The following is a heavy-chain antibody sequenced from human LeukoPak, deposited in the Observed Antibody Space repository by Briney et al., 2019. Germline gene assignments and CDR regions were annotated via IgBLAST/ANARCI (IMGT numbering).Heavy chain of an antibody. D-gene: IGHD4-17*01. CDR3: AKPSYYGDYGYFDY. CDR1: GFTFSSYG. V-gene: IGHV3-30*02. CDR2: IWYDGSNK. Sequence: GGSLRLSCAASGFTFSSYGMHWVRQAPGKGLEWVAVIWYDGSNKYYADSVKGRFTISRDNSKNTLYLQMNSLRAEDTAVYYCAKPSYYGDYGYFDYWGQGALVTVSS. J-gene: IGHJ4*02.